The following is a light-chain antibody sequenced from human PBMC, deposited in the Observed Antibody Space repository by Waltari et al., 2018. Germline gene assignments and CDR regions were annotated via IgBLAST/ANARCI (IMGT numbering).Light chain of an antibody. Sequence: QSALTQPASVSGSPGQSITNSCTGSSTDIGGSFFSFWYHQQSGKAPKLIIYGVSNRPSGVSDRFSGSKSDNTASLTISGLQTQDEADYYCSSYSSTTTRVLFGGGTRLTVL. CDR2: GVS. V-gene: IGLV2-14*03. CDR1: STDIGGSFF. J-gene: IGLJ2*01. CDR3: SSYSSTTTRVL.